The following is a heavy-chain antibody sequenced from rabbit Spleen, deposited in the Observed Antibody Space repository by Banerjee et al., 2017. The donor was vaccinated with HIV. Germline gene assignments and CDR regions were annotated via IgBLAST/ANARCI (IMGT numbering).Heavy chain of an antibody. CDR3: ARDSRGGNFYFNL. CDR1: GFSFSSSYY. V-gene: IGHV1S45*01. Sequence: QEQLEESGGDLVKPEGSLTLTCTASGFSFSSSYYMYWVRQAPGKGLEWIGCIYSSNSITWYASWAKGRFTISKTSSTTVTLQMTSLTAADTATYFCARDSRGGNFYFNLWGQGTLVTVS. J-gene: IGHJ4*01. CDR2: IYSSNSIT. D-gene: IGHD1-1*01.